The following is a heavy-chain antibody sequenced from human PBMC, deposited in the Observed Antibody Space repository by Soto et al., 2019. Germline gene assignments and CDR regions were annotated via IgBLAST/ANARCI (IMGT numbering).Heavy chain of an antibody. V-gene: IGHV4-31*03. CDR2: IYYSGST. CDR1: GGSISSGGYY. D-gene: IGHD3-10*01. J-gene: IGHJ5*02. CDR3: ARASWFGELSNWFDP. Sequence: ASETLSLTCTVSGGSISSGGYYWSWIRQHPGKGLEWIGYIYYSGSTYYNPSLKSRVTISVDTSKNQFSLKLSSVTAADTAVYYCARASWFGELSNWFDPWGQGTLVTVSS.